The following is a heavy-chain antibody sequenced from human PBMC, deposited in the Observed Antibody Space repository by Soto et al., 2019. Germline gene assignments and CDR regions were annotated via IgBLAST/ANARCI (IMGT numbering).Heavy chain of an antibody. D-gene: IGHD2-2*01. Sequence: PSETLSLTCTVSGGSISSGGYYWSWIRQHPGKGLESIGNIYYSGSTYYNPSLKSRVTISVDTSKNQFSLKLSSVTAADTAVYYCARGDIVVLASAVGGYYYYAMDVWGQGTTVTVSS. V-gene: IGHV4-31*03. CDR2: IYYSGST. CDR1: GGSISSGGYY. CDR3: ARGDIVVLASAVGGYYYYAMDV. J-gene: IGHJ6*02.